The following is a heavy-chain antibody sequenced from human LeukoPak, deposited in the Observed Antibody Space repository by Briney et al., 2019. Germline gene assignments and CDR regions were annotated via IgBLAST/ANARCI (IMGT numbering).Heavy chain of an antibody. D-gene: IGHD5-24*01. CDR1: GFSLSTSGMC. Sequence: SGPTLVNPTQTLTLTCTFSGFSLSTSGMCVSWIRQPPGKALEWLARIDWDDDKSYSTSLKTRLTISKDTSKNQVVLTMINMDPVDTATYYCARTRKMATIAEDAFDIWGLGTMVTVSS. CDR3: ARTRKMATIAEDAFDI. V-gene: IGHV2-70*11. CDR2: IDWDDDK. J-gene: IGHJ3*02.